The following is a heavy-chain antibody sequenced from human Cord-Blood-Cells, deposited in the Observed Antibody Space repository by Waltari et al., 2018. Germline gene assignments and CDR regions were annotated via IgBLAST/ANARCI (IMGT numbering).Heavy chain of an antibody. CDR2: INPNSGGT. D-gene: IGHD3-16*01. J-gene: IGHJ3*02. CDR1: GYPFTGYY. V-gene: IGHV1-2*02. Sequence: QVQLVQSAAEVKKPGASVKVSCKAVGYPFTGYYLPWVRQAPGQGLEWMGWINPNSGGTNYAQKFQGRVTMTRDTSISTAYMELSRLRSDDTAVYYCAVAALGDYAFDIWGQGTMVTVSS. CDR3: AVAALGDYAFDI.